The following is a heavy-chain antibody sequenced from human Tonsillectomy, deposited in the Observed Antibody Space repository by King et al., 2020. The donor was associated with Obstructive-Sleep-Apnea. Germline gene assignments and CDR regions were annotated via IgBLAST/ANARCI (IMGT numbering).Heavy chain of an antibody. Sequence: VQLVESGGGLVQPGGSLRLSCAASGFIFSSYALSWVRQAPGRGPEWVSAINNGGGSTYYAASVKGRFTISRDNSKNTVYLQMSSLRVEDTAVYYCARELPVDTKIDHWGQGTLVTVSS. J-gene: IGHJ4*02. CDR2: INNGGGST. CDR1: GFIFSSYA. V-gene: IGHV3-23*04. CDR3: ARELPVDTKIDH. D-gene: IGHD5-18*01.